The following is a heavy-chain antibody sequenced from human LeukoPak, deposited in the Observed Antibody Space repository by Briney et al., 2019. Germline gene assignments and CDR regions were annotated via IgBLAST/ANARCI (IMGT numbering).Heavy chain of an antibody. Sequence: PSETLSLTCTVSGGSISTDYWSWIRQPPGKGLDWIGYISYSGTTNYNPSLKSRVTTSVDTSKSQFSPKLSSVTAADTAVYYCAREGSAAGLPDYWGQGTLVTVSS. CDR2: ISYSGTT. CDR1: GGSISTDY. D-gene: IGHD6-13*01. V-gene: IGHV4-59*01. CDR3: AREGSAAGLPDY. J-gene: IGHJ4*02.